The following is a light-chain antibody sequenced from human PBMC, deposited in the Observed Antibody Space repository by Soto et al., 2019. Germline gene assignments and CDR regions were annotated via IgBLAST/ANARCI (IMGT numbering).Light chain of an antibody. Sequence: DIQMTQSPSSLSASVGDRFTITCRASQSISSYLNWYQQKPGKAPKLLIYAASSLQSGVPSRFSGSGYGTDLTLTISSLKNEDFATYYCQQSYSNTWTFGHGTKVDIK. CDR1: QSISSY. J-gene: IGKJ1*01. CDR2: AAS. CDR3: QQSYSNTWT. V-gene: IGKV1-39*01.